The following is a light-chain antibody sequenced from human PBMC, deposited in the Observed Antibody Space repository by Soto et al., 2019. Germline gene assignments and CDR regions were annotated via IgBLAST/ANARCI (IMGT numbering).Light chain of an antibody. CDR2: GAS. CDR1: QRVSTN. CDR3: QHYNNWPPYT. V-gene: IGKV3-15*01. Sequence: EIVMTQSPATLSVSPGERATLSCRASQRVSTNLAWYQQKPGQAPRLLIYGASTRATGIPARFSGSGSETEFTLTISSLQSEDVAVYYCQHYNNWPPYTFGQGTKLEIK. J-gene: IGKJ2*01.